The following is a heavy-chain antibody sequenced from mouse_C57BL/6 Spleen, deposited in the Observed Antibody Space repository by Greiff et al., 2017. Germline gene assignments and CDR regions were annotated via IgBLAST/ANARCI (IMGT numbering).Heavy chain of an antibody. V-gene: IGHV5-15*04. CDR1: GFTFSDYG. CDR2: ISNLAYSI. CDR3: ARRATVVATDAMDY. J-gene: IGHJ4*01. Sequence: EVNVVESGGGLVQPGGSLKLSCAASGFTFSDYGMAWVRQAPRKGPEWVAFISNLAYSIYYADTVTGRFTISRENAKNTLYLEMSSLRSEDTAMYYCARRATVVATDAMDYWGQGTSVTGSS. D-gene: IGHD1-1*01.